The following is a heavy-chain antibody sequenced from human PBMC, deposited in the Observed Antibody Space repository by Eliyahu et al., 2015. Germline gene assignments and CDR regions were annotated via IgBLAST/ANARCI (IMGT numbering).Heavy chain of an antibody. CDR2: ISYDGSNE. V-gene: IGHV3-30*01. Sequence: ESGGGVVQPGRSLRRSCVASGFTFSTYSMHWVRQAPGKGLEWVAVISYDGSNEYYAESVKGRFTISRDNSKNTLYLQMNSLRAEDTAVYFCARDLYYFDSSGYYTHFEFWGQGTLVTVSS. CDR3: ARDLYYFDSSGYYTHFEF. D-gene: IGHD3-22*01. J-gene: IGHJ4*02. CDR1: GFTFSTYS.